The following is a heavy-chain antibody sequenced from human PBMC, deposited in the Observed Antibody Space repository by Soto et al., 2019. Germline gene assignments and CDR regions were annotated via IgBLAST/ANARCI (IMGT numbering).Heavy chain of an antibody. Sequence: SETLSLTCTVSGGSISSGDYYWSWIRQPPGKGLEWIGYIYYSGSTYYNPSLKSRVTISVDTSKNQFSLKLSSVTAADTAVYYCARDVTMVRGVIPDYYYGMDVWGQGTTVTVSS. V-gene: IGHV4-30-4*01. J-gene: IGHJ6*02. CDR1: GGSISSGDYY. D-gene: IGHD3-10*01. CDR3: ARDVTMVRGVIPDYYYGMDV. CDR2: IYYSGST.